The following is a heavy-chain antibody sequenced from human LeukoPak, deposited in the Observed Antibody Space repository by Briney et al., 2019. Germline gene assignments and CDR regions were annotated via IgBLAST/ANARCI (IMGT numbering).Heavy chain of an antibody. CDR3: ARSQSVVVPAASFDY. V-gene: IGHV3-23*01. J-gene: IGHJ4*02. Sequence: GGSLRLSCAASGFTFSSYAMSWVRQAPGKGLEWVSAISDSGGSTYYADSVKGRFTISRDNSKNTLYLQMNSLRAEDTAVYYCARSQSVVVPAASFDYWGQGTLVTVSS. D-gene: IGHD2-2*01. CDR1: GFTFSSYA. CDR2: ISDSGGST.